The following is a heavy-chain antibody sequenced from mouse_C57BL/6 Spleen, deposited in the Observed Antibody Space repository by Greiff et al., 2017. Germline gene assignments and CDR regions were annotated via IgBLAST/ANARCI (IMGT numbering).Heavy chain of an antibody. V-gene: IGHV2-4*01. CDR2: IWSGGST. D-gene: IGHD1-1*01. J-gene: IGHJ4*01. CDR1: GFSLTSYG. Sequence: VKVVESGPGLVQPSQSLSITCTVSGFSLTSYGVHWVRQPPGKGLEWLGVIWSGGSTDYNAAFISRLSISKDNSKSQVFFKMNSLQADDTAIYYCAKNYYGSSYGMDYWGQGTSVTVSS. CDR3: AKNYYGSSYGMDY.